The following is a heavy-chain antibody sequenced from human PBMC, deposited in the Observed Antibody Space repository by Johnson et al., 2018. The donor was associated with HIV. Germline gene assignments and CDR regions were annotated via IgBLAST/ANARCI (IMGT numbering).Heavy chain of an antibody. CDR1: GFRFSAYY. CDR3: ARVQIISDFNWHYYESSIDAVDI. CDR2: ISYDGSNK. V-gene: IGHV3-30-3*01. Sequence: VHLVESGGGLVKPGGSLTLSCEASGFRFSAYYMSWIRQAPGKGPEWVAVISYDGSNKYYADSVKGRFTISRDHAKNSLYLQMNSLRAEDTAVYYCARVQIISDFNWHYYESSIDAVDIWGQGTMVTVSS. J-gene: IGHJ3*02. D-gene: IGHD3-22*01.